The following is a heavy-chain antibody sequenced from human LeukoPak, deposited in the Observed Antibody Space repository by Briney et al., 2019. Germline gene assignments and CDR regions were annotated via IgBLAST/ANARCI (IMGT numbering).Heavy chain of an antibody. J-gene: IGHJ5*02. CDR1: GCSISSYY. Sequence: SETLSLTCTVSGCSISSYYWSWIRQPPGKGLEWIGYVFYSGSTNYNPSLKSRVTISVDTSKNQFSLNLSSVTAADTAVYYCAREAIAAAGNHWFDPWGQGILVTVSS. CDR2: VFYSGST. CDR3: AREAIAAAGNHWFDP. D-gene: IGHD6-13*01. V-gene: IGHV4-59*01.